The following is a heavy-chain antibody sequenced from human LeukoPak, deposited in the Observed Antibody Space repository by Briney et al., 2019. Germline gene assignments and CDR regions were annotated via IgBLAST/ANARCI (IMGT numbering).Heavy chain of an antibody. CDR3: ARQGFDSGFDC. CDR2: LFSGGDT. V-gene: IGHV3-66*04. Sequence: GGSLRLSCAASGFSFSTYYMSWVRQAPGKGLEWISVLFSGGDTYYADSVKDRFGVSRDRSSETLFLQMNSLRVDDTGVYYCARQGFDSGFDCWGHGTTVTVSS. D-gene: IGHD2-21*01. CDR1: GFSFSTYY. J-gene: IGHJ4*01.